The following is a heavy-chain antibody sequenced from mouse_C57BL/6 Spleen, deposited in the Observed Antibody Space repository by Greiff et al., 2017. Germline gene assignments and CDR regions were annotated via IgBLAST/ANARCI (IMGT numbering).Heavy chain of an antibody. Sequence: EVQLQESGGGLVKPGGSLKLSCAASGFTFSDYGMHWVRQAPEKGLEWVAYISSGSSTIYYADTVKGRFTISRDNAKNTLFLQMTSLRSEDTAMYYCARPGDGYYVWYFDVWGTGTTVTVSS. D-gene: IGHD2-3*01. CDR1: GFTFSDYG. CDR3: ARPGDGYYVWYFDV. CDR2: ISSGSSTI. J-gene: IGHJ1*03. V-gene: IGHV5-17*01.